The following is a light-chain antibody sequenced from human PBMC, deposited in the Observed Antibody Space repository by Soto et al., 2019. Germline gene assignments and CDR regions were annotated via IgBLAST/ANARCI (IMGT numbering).Light chain of an antibody. Sequence: EIVMTQSPATLSVPPGERATLSFSASQSVSSYLAWYQQKPGQAPRLLIYGASSRATGIPDRFSGSGSGTDFTLTISRLEPEDFAVYYCQQYGSSPFTFGQGTRLEIK. J-gene: IGKJ5*01. V-gene: IGKV3-20*01. CDR3: QQYGSSPFT. CDR2: GAS. CDR1: QSVSSY.